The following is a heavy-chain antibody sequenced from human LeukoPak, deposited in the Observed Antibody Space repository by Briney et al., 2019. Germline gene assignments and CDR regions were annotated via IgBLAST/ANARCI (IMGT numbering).Heavy chain of an antibody. V-gene: IGHV4-30-4*01. CDR3: AREGEYYDSSGYYGPDAFDI. J-gene: IGHJ3*02. CDR2: IYYSGST. CDR1: GGSISSGDYY. D-gene: IGHD3-22*01. Sequence: SETLSLTCTVSGGSISSGDYYWSWIRQPPGKGLEWIGYIYYSGSTYYNPSLKSRVTISVDTSKNLFSLKLSSVTAADTAVYCCAREGEYYDSSGYYGPDAFDIWGQGTMVTVSS.